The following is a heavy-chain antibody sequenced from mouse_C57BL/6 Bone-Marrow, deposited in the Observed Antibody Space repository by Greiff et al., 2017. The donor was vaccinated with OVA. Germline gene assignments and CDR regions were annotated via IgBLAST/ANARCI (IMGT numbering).Heavy chain of an antibody. CDR2: ISNGGGST. D-gene: IGHD1-1*01. Sequence: EVKLVESGGGLVQPGGSLKLSCAASGFTFSDYYMYWVRQTPEKRLEWVAYISNGGGSTYYPDTVKGRFTISRDNAKNTLYLQMSRLTSEDTAMYYCARHVHGSGYPFAYWGQGTLVTVSA. J-gene: IGHJ3*01. V-gene: IGHV5-12*01. CDR1: GFTFSDYY. CDR3: ARHVHGSGYPFAY.